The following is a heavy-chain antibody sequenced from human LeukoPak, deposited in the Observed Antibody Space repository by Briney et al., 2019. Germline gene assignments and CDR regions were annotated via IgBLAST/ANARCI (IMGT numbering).Heavy chain of an antibody. CDR2: IKSKTAGGTI. CDR1: GFTFSNAW. D-gene: IGHD1-26*01. J-gene: IGHJ4*02. V-gene: IGHV3-15*01. CDR3: TTGESMVGSTIHIRWAD. Sequence: GGSPRLSCAASGFTFSNAWMTWVRQAPGKGLEWVGRIKSKTAGGTIDYAAPVKGRFTISRDDSKNTLYLQMNSLKTEDTAVYYCTTGESMVGSTIHIRWADWGQGTLVTVSS.